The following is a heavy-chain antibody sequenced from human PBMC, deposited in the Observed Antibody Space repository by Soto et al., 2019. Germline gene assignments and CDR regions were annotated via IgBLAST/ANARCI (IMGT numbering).Heavy chain of an antibody. V-gene: IGHV4-38-2*01. CDR2: IYHSGTT. D-gene: IGHD2-2*01. CDR1: DFSISSGHY. Sequence: SETLSLTCAVSDFSISSGHYWGWIRQPPGKGLEWIGSIYHSGTTYNNPSLKSRVTMSVDTSKNQFSLKLSSVTAADTAVYYCARWRNDCSSTSCYHFDYWGQGTLVTVPQ. CDR3: ARWRNDCSSTSCYHFDY. J-gene: IGHJ4*02.